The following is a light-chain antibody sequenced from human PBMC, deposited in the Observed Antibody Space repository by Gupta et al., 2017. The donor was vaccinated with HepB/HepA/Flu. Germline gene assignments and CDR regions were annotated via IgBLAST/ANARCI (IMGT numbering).Light chain of an antibody. V-gene: IGKV4-1*01. CDR1: QSALYSSRNKNY. Sequence: DIVMTQSPASLAVSLGERAAINCKSSQSALYSSRNKNYLAWYQQRPGQPPKLLIYWASTRESGVPDRFSGSGSGTDFTLTISSLQAEDVAVYYCQQYYSTPHTFGQGTKLEIK. CDR3: QQYYSTPHT. CDR2: WAS. J-gene: IGKJ2*01.